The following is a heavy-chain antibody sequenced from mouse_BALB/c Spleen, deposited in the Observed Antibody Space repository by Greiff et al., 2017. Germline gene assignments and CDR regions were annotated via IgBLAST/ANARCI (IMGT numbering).Heavy chain of an antibody. D-gene: IGHD1-1*01. J-gene: IGHJ4*01. V-gene: IGHV2-6-7*01. CDR1: GFSLTGYG. CDR3: ARFFDSFGGYYAMDY. CDR2: IWGDGST. Sequence: VMLEESGPGLVAPSQSLALSCTVSGFSLTGYGVNWVRQPPGKGLEWLGMIWGDGSTDYNSALKSRLNISKDNSKIQVYLQMNSLQTDDTARYYCARFFDSFGGYYAMDYWGQGTSVTVSS.